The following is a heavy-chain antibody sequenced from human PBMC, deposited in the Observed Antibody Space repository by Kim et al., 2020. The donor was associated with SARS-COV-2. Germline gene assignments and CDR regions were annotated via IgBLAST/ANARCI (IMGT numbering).Heavy chain of an antibody. D-gene: IGHD3-10*01. V-gene: IGHV4-31*03. Sequence: SETLSLTCTVSGGSISSGGYYWSWIRQHPGKGLEWIGYIYYSGSTYYNPSLKSRVTISVDTSKNQFSLKLSSVTAADTAVYYCARTTPIRGVMLDAFDIWGQGTMVTVSS. CDR3: ARTTPIRGVMLDAFDI. J-gene: IGHJ3*02. CDR2: IYYSGST. CDR1: GGSISSGGYY.